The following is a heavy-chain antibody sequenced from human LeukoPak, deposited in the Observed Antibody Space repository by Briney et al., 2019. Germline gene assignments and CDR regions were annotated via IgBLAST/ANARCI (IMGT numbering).Heavy chain of an antibody. Sequence: ASVKVSCKASGYTFTIYYMHWVRQAPGQGLEWMGIINPNGGYPSYAQTFQGRVTMTRDTSTSTVYMELSSLRSEDTAVYYCARRSTHGLVGDYWGQGTLVTVSS. V-gene: IGHV1-46*01. CDR2: INPNGGYP. CDR1: GYTFTIYY. D-gene: IGHD3-10*01. CDR3: ARRSTHGLVGDY. J-gene: IGHJ4*02.